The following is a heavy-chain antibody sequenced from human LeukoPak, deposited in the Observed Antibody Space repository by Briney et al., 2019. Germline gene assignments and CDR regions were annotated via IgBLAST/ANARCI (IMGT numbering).Heavy chain of an antibody. D-gene: IGHD4-11*01. CDR2: IDRNGDST. J-gene: IGHJ4*02. V-gene: IGHV3-20*04. CDR1: GFTFDDYG. CDR3: AKDGRSRDYPYYFDY. Sequence: GGSLRLSCAASGFTFDDYGMSWVRQAPGKGLEWVSGIDRNGDSTGYADSVEGRFTISRDNSRNTLFLQMDSLRGEDTAVYYCAKDGRSRDYPYYFDYWGQGTLVTVSS.